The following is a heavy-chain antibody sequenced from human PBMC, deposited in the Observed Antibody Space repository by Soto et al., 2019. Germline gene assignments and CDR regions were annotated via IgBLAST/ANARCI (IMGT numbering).Heavy chain of an antibody. CDR2: MNPNSGNT. J-gene: IGHJ5*02. Sequence: QVQLVQSGAEVKKPGASVKVSCKASGYTFTSYDINWVRQATGQGLEWMGWMNPNSGNTGYAQKFQGGGTMTSSTPRSKAYMELSSMRSQDTAVYYCARKRLRGGWFDPWGQGTLVTVSS. CDR1: GYTFTSYD. CDR3: ARKRLRGGWFDP. V-gene: IGHV1-8*01. D-gene: IGHD3-10*01.